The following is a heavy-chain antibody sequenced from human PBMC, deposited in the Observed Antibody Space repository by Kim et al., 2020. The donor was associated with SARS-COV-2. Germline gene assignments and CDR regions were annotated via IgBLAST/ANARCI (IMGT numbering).Heavy chain of an antibody. CDR3: SKDGSVRYGYSRFDY. CDR2: IWYDGSND. V-gene: IGHV3-33*06. Sequence: GGSLRHSCAASGFTFNSRAMHWVRQAPGKGLEWVAIIWYDGSNDDYADSVKGRFTISRDSSKNTVYLQMNSLRAEDTAVDYCSKDGSVRYGYSRFDYWG. D-gene: IGHD2-8*02. CDR1: GFTFNSRA. J-gene: IGHJ4*01.